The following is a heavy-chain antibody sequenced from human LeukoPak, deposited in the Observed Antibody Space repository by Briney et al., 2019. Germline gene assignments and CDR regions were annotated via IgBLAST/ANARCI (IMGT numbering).Heavy chain of an antibody. D-gene: IGHD3-9*01. J-gene: IGHJ4*02. V-gene: IGHV4-4*02. Sequence: SGTVSLTCTVSGCSISRSNWWSWVRQPPGKGVEWIGEIHGTGSTNYNPPLKSRVTMSLDKSKNQFSLNLNSVTAADTAVYYCATYYDILSGYTFDYWGQGTLVAVSS. CDR1: GCSISRSNW. CDR2: IHGTGST. CDR3: ATYYDILSGYTFDY.